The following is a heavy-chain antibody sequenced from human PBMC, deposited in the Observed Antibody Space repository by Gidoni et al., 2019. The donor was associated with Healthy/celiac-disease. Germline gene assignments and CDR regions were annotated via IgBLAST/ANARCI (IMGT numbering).Heavy chain of an antibody. CDR1: GGPISSSSYY. V-gene: IGHV4-39*01. J-gene: IGHJ4*02. CDR3: AGSRSGSYSL. Sequence: QLQLQESGPGLLKPSETLSLTCTVSGGPISSSSYYWGWPRPPPGKGLEWIGSINYSGTTYDNPSLKNRVTMSVDTSKNQFSLKLSAVTAADTVVYYCAGSRSGSYSLWGQGTLVTVSS. D-gene: IGHD1-26*01. CDR2: INYSGTT.